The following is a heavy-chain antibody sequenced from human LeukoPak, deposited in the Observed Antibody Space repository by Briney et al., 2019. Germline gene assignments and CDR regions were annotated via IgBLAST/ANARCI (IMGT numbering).Heavy chain of an antibody. J-gene: IGHJ4*02. CDR3: ARGFAYYYGSGSSNRFDY. D-gene: IGHD3-10*01. V-gene: IGHV4-34*01. CDR1: GGSFSGYY. CDR2: INHSGST. Sequence: PSETLSLTCAVYGGSFSGYYWSWIRQPPGKGLEWIGEINHSGSTNYNPSLKSRVTISVDTSKNQFSLKLSSVTAADTAVYYCARGFAYYYGSGSSNRFDYWGQGTLVTASS.